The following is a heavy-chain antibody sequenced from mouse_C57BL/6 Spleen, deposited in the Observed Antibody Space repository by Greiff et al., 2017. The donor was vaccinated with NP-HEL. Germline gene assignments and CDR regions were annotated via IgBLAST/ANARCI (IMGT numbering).Heavy chain of an antibody. J-gene: IGHJ2*01. CDR3: ARLYYGSSYYLAY. Sequence: VQLQQPGAELVRPGSSVKLSCKASGYTFTSYWMDWVKQRPGQGLEWIGNIYPYGSGTHYNQKFKDKATLTVDKSSSTAYMQLSSLTSEDSAVYYCARLYYGSSYYLAYWGQGTTLTVSA. CDR2: IYPYGSGT. V-gene: IGHV1-61*01. CDR1: GYTFTSYW. D-gene: IGHD1-1*01.